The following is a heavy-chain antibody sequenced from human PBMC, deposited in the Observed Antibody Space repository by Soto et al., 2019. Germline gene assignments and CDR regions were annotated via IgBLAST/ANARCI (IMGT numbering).Heavy chain of an antibody. J-gene: IGHJ4*02. V-gene: IGHV3-21*01. CDR3: ARDLPGAEGIVVVPAAIDY. D-gene: IGHD2-2*01. CDR2: ISSSSSYI. CDR1: GFTFSSYS. Sequence: GGSLRLSCAASGFTFSSYSMNWVRQAPGKGLEWVSSISSSSSYIYYADSVKGRFTISRDNAKNSLYLQMNSLRAEDTAVYYCARDLPGAEGIVVVPAAIDYWGQGTLVTVSS.